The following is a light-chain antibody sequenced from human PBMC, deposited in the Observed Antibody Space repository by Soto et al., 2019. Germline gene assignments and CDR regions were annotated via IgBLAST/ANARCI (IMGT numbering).Light chain of an antibody. V-gene: IGKV3-15*01. CDR2: GAS. CDR3: QQYNKWPPT. Sequence: EVLMTQFPATLSVSPGERATLSCRASESIFSKLAWYQQKVGQTPRLVIFGASTRATGIPDRFSGSESGTEFTLTISSLQSEDFGIYYCQQYNKWPPTFGGGTKVEI. CDR1: ESIFSK. J-gene: IGKJ4*01.